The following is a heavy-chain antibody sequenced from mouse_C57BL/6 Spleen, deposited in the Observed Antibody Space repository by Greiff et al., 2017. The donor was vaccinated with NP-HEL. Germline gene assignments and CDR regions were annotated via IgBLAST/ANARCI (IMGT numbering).Heavy chain of an antibody. CDR1: GYTFTSYW. Sequence: QVQLQQSGAELAKPGASVKLSCKASGYTFTSYWMHWVKQRPGQGLEWIGYINPSSGYTKYNQKFKDKATLTADKSSSTAYMQRSSLTYEDSAVYYCARGNYGSSYVWYFDVWGTGTTVTVSS. D-gene: IGHD1-1*01. CDR2: INPSSGYT. V-gene: IGHV1-7*01. J-gene: IGHJ1*03. CDR3: ARGNYGSSYVWYFDV.